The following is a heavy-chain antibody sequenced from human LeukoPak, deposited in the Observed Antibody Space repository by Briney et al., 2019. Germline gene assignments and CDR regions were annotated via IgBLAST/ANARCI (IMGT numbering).Heavy chain of an antibody. J-gene: IGHJ4*02. D-gene: IGHD4-11*01. CDR2: INHSGST. V-gene: IGHV4-34*01. CDR1: GESFGGYY. CDR3: ARRVGQKTTVDY. Sequence: PSETLSLTXAVYGESFGGYYWSWIRQSPGKGLEWIGEINHSGSTNYNPSLKSRVTILVDTSKNQFSLKLSSVTAADTAVYFCARRVGQKTTVDYWGQGTLVTVSS.